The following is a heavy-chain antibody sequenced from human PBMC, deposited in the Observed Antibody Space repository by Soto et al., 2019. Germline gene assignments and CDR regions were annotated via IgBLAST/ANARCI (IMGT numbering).Heavy chain of an antibody. CDR3: ARIKWGLDYYSGMDV. CDR2: INPKTAAT. CDR1: GYTFSDYF. Sequence: VQLVQSGAEVKKSGASVKVSCKASGYTFSDYFIQWLRQAPGQGLEWVAWINPKTAATNYAKKFQDRVTLTSDTSFSTAYVELTRLRPDDTAVYYCARIKWGLDYYSGMDVWGQGTAVTVSS. J-gene: IGHJ6*02. D-gene: IGHD1-26*01. V-gene: IGHV1-2*02.